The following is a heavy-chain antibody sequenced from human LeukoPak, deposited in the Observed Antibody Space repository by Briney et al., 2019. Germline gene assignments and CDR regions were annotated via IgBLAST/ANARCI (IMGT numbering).Heavy chain of an antibody. V-gene: IGHV4-34*01. J-gene: IGHJ4*02. CDR2: INHSGST. CDR3: AIRYGRSALGRPLDY. D-gene: IGHD4-17*01. Sequence: PETLSLTCAVYGGSFSGYYWSWIRQPPGKGLEWIGEINHSGSTNYNPSLKSRVTISVDTSKNQFSLKLSSVTAADTAVYYCAIRYGRSALGRPLDYWGQGTLVTVSS. CDR1: GGSFSGYY.